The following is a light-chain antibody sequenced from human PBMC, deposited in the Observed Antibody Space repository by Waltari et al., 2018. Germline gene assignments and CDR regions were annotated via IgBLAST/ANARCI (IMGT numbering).Light chain of an antibody. CDR1: SSVVGNYNI. CDR3: CSYAGLGIYV. Sequence: QSGLPQPASVPGSPGQSLTLSCTGDSSVVGNYNILAWYQQSPGKPPKLMVYEVTKRTSGISDRFSGSKSGNTASLTIYGLQSEDEADYYCCSYAGLGIYVFGTGTKVTVL. CDR2: EVT. V-gene: IGLV2-23*02. J-gene: IGLJ1*01.